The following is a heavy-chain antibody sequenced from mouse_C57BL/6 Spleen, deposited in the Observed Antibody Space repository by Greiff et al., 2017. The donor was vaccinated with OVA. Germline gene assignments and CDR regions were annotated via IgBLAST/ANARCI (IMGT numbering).Heavy chain of an antibody. CDR1: GYPFTSYD. CDR3: ARGGCIGYGSPFDD. Sequence: VQLQRSGPELVKPGASVRLSCKASGYPFTSYDINWVKQRPGQGLEWIGWIYPRDGSTKYNEKFKGRATLPVDTSSSAASMELHSLTSEDSAVYFCARGGCIGYGSPFDDWGKGTTLTASS. J-gene: IGHJ2*01. V-gene: IGHV1-85*01. D-gene: IGHD1-1*01. CDR2: IYPRDGST.